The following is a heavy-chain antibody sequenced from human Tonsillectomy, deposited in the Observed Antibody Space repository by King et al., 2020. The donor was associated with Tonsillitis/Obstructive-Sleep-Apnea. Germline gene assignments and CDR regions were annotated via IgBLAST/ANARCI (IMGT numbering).Heavy chain of an antibody. CDR3: ARRQMRVVVINDAFDL. V-gene: IGHV4-39*01. D-gene: IGHD3-22*01. CDR2: LSYRGST. J-gene: IGHJ3*01. CDR1: GGSVISGGCY. Sequence: QLQESGPGLVKPSETLSLNCTVSGGSVISGGCYWGWIRQPPGKGLEWIGSLSYRGSTYYNPSLKSRVTISVDASNNQFSLKLSSVTAADMAVYYCARRQMRVVVINDAFDLWGKGKMVTVSS.